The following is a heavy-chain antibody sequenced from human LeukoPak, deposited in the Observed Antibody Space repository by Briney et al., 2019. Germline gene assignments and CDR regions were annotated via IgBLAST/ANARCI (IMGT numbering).Heavy chain of an antibody. Sequence: SETLSLTCTVSGGSISSYYWSWIRQPPGKGLEWIRYIYYSGSTNYNPSLKSRVTISVDTSKNQFSLKLSSVTAADTAVYYCARDVGWFGELFGAFDIWGQGTMVTVSS. CDR3: ARDVGWFGELFGAFDI. J-gene: IGHJ3*02. V-gene: IGHV4-59*12. D-gene: IGHD3-10*01. CDR1: GGSISSYY. CDR2: IYYSGST.